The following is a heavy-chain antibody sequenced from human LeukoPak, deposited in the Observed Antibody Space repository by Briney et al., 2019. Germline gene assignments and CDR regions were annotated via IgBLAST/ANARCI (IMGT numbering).Heavy chain of an antibody. CDR3: ASRSSGWYYFDY. CDR1: GGSISSGGYY. V-gene: IGHV4-39*07. Sequence: SETLSLTCTVSGGSISSGGYYWGWIRQPPGKGLEWIGSIYHSGSTYYNPSLKSRVTISVDTSKNQFSLKLSSVTAADTAVYYCASRSSGWYYFDYWGQGTLVTVSS. CDR2: IYHSGST. D-gene: IGHD6-19*01. J-gene: IGHJ4*02.